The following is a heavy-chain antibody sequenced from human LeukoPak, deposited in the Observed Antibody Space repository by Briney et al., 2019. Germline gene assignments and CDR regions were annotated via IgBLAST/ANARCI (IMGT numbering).Heavy chain of an antibody. Sequence: SVTVSLTCTVSGGSIRSSNYYWGWIRQPPGKGLEWIGSIYYTGSTNSNPSLKSRLTMSVDTSKNHFSLKLTSLTAADTAVYYCAGGSSWYNWYDPWGQGTLVTVSS. CDR1: GGSIRSSNYY. D-gene: IGHD6-13*01. CDR2: IYYTGST. CDR3: AGGSSWYNWYDP. V-gene: IGHV4-39*01. J-gene: IGHJ5*02.